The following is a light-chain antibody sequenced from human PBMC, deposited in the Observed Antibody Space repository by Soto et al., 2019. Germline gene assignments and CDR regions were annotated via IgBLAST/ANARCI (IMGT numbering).Light chain of an antibody. J-gene: IGLJ1*01. CDR3: SSYTRTSTLYV. V-gene: IGLV2-14*01. CDR2: EVT. CDR1: TSDVGGFNY. Sequence: QSALTQPASVSGSPGQSITISCTGTTSDVGGFNYVSWYQHHPGKAPKLIIYEVTSRPSGVSNRFSGSKSGNTASLTISGLQAEDEADYYCSSYTRTSTLYVFGTGTKVTVL.